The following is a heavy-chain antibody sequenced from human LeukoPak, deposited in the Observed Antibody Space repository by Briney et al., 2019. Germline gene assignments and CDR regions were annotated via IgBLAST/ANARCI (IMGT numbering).Heavy chain of an antibody. J-gene: IGHJ3*02. CDR2: ISTYNGNT. CDR3: ARDAFDI. Sequence: ASVKVSCKASGYTFNKFGISWVRQAPGQGLEWMGWISTYNGNTRYAEKVQGRVTVTKETSTTTVYMELRSLRSDDTAVYYCARDAFDIWGQGTMVTVSS. V-gene: IGHV1-18*01. CDR1: GYTFNKFG.